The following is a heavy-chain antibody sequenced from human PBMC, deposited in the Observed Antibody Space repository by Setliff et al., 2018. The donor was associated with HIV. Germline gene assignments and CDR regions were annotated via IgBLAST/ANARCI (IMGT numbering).Heavy chain of an antibody. Sequence: ASVKVSCKASGYTFTSYGISWVRQAPGQGLEWMGWISAYNGNTNYAQKLQGRVTMTTDTSTSTAYMELRSLRSDDTAMYYCARDYAYDILTGYYSPPDAFDIWGQGTMVTVSS. J-gene: IGHJ3*02. CDR1: GYTFTSYG. CDR2: ISAYNGNT. V-gene: IGHV1-18*01. D-gene: IGHD3-9*01. CDR3: ARDYAYDILTGYYSPPDAFDI.